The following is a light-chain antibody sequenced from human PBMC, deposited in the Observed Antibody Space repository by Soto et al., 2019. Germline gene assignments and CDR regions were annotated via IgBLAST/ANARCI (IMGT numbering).Light chain of an antibody. CDR1: SSNIGAGYD. V-gene: IGLV1-40*01. J-gene: IGLJ3*02. CDR3: QYYDTSLSGWV. CDR2: GNN. Sequence: QSVLTQPPSVSGAPGQRVTISCTGISSNIGAGYDVHWYQKLPGTAPKLLIFGNNNRPSGVPDRFSGSKSGTSAPLAITGLQADDEADYYCQYYDTSLSGWVFGGGTKLTVL.